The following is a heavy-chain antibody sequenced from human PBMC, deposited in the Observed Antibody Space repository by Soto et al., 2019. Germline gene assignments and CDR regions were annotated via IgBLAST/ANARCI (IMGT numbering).Heavy chain of an antibody. J-gene: IGHJ4*02. CDR1: GFTFSSYW. D-gene: IGHD3-22*01. V-gene: IGHV3-74*01. CDR2: INIDGSTT. Sequence: PGGSLRLSCAASGFTFSSYWMHWVRQAPGKGLVWVSRINIDGSTTNYADSAKGRFTISRDNAKNTVYLQMSTLRAEDTAVYYCARGRLYYYDSCDSWGQGTLVTVSS. CDR3: ARGRLYYYDSCDS.